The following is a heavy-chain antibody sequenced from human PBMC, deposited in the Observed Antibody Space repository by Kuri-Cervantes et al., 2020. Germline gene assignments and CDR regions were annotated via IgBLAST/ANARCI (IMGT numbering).Heavy chain of an antibody. J-gene: IGHJ5*02. CDR1: GGSISNGSYY. CDR2: IYTSGST. CDR3: ARDDAGDYGWFDP. Sequence: SETLSLTCTVSGGSISNGSYYWSWIRQPAGKGLEWIGRIYTSGSTNYNPSLKSRVTISVDTSKNQFSLKLSSVTAADTAVYYCARDDAGDYGWFDPWGQGTLVTVSS. D-gene: IGHD4-17*01. V-gene: IGHV4-61*02.